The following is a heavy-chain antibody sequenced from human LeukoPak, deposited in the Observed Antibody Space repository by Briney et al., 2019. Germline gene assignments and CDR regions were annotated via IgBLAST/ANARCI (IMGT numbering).Heavy chain of an antibody. CDR1: GFTFSSYW. CDR2: IKQDGSEK. J-gene: IGHJ3*02. CDR3: AKDRRFLEWYDAFDI. V-gene: IGHV3-7*03. D-gene: IGHD3-3*01. Sequence: GGSLRLSCAASGFTFSSYWMSWVRQAPGKGLEWVANIKQDGSEKYYVDSVKGRFTISRDNAKNSLYLQMNSLRAEDTAIYYCAKDRRFLEWYDAFDIWGLGTMVTVSS.